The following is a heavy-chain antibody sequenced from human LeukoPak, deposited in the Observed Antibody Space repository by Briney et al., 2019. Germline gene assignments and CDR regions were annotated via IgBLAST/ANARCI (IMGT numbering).Heavy chain of an antibody. CDR2: SSGSGGST. D-gene: IGHD6-19*01. CDR1: GLTFSHYA. J-gene: IGHJ4*02. CDR3: AKATSSSGWHGGFDH. Sequence: GGSLTLSCAASGLTFSHYAMPWVRPAPGKGLEWVAGSSGSGGSTYYADFVEGRFTISRDNSRNTLYLQMNSLRAEDTAVYYCAKATSSSGWHGGFDHWGQGTLVTVSS. V-gene: IGHV3-23*01.